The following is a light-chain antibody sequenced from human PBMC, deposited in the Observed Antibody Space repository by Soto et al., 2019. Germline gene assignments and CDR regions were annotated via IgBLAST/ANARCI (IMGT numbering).Light chain of an antibody. CDR3: QQSYSRPLT. CDR1: QSISSY. Sequence: DIQMTQSPSSLPASVGDRVTITCRASQSISSYLSWYQQKSGKAPKLLIFAASTLQGGVPSRFSGSGSGTDFTLTISSLQPEDFATYYCQQSYSRPLTFGGGTKVGIK. CDR2: AAS. J-gene: IGKJ4*01. V-gene: IGKV1-39*01.